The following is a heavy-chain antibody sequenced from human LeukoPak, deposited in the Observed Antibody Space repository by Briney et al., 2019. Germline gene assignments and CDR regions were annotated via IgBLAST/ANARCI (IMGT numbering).Heavy chain of an antibody. V-gene: IGHV3-21*01. CDR3: ARAGMLYYGSGSYHRY. CDR2: INSNSRYI. Sequence: GGSLRLSCAASGFTFSSYSMNWVRQAPGKGLEWVSSINSNSRYIYYADSVKGRFTISRDNARNSLYLQVNSLRAEDTAVYYCARAGMLYYGSGSYHRYWGQGTLVTVSS. J-gene: IGHJ4*02. D-gene: IGHD3-10*01. CDR1: GFTFSSYS.